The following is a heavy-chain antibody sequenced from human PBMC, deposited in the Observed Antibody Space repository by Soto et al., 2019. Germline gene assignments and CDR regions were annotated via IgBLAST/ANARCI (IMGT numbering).Heavy chain of an antibody. CDR2: VHYDGTKK. V-gene: IGHV3-33*01. CDR3: ARETSHDFCSGPQSMDV. J-gene: IGHJ6*02. CDR1: GFTFSSYV. D-gene: IGHD3-3*01. Sequence: QVQLVESGGGVVQPGTSLRLSCAPSGFTFSSYVMHWVRHAPGKGLEWVAVVHYDGTKKYYADSVRGRFTISRDNSENILYLPMNSLRPDDTAVYFCARETSHDFCSGPQSMDVWGQGTTVNVSS.